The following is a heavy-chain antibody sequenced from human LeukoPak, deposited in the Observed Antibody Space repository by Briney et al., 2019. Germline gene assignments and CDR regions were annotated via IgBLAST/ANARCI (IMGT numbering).Heavy chain of an antibody. J-gene: IGHJ4*02. V-gene: IGHV3-11*01. CDR3: ARDIYDSSGYYWKIFGG. D-gene: IGHD3-22*01. Sequence: GGSLRLSCAASGFTFSDYYMSWVRQAPGKGLEWVSYISSSGSTIYYADSVKGRFTISRDNAKNSLYLQMNSLRAEDTAVYYCARDIYDSSGYYWKIFGGWGQGTLVTASS. CDR1: GFTFSDYY. CDR2: ISSSGSTI.